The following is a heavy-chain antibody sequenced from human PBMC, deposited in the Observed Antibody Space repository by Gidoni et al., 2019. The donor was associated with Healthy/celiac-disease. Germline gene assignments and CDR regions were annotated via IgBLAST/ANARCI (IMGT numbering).Heavy chain of an antibody. CDR2: IYYSWRT. D-gene: IGHD3-10*01. CDR1: GGSLSSSSYY. V-gene: IGHV4-39*01. Sequence: QLQLQESGPGLVKPSETLSLTCTVSGGSLSSSSYYWGWILPPPGKGLEWIGSIYYSWRTYYNTSIKSRVNISVDTSKNQFSLKLSSVTAADTAVYYCARVPFYGSGSYAFNYWGQGTLVTVSS. J-gene: IGHJ4*02. CDR3: ARVPFYGSGSYAFNY.